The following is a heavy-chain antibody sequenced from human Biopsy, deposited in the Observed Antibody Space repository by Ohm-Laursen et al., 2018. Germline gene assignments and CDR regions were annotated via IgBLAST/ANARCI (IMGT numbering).Heavy chain of an antibody. Sequence: ASVKVSCKASGHTFSDYILNWVRQAPGQGLEWMGWINTRRGDTNYAQKFQGRVTMTRDTSTTTVFMELTSLRSDDTAMYYCARVEDSTRHWYFDLWGRGTQVTVSS. CDR1: GHTFSDYI. J-gene: IGHJ2*01. CDR3: ARVEDSTRHWYFDL. CDR2: INTRRGDT. V-gene: IGHV1-18*01. D-gene: IGHD2-2*01.